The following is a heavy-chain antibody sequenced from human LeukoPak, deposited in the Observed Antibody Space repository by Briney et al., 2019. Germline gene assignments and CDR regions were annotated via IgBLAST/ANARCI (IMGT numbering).Heavy chain of an antibody. CDR1: GGTFSSYA. D-gene: IGHD6-13*01. Sequence: ASVKVSCKASGGTFSSYAISWVRQAPGQGLEWMGGITPIFGTANYAQKFQGRVTITTDESTSTAYMELSSLRSEDTAVYYCARAQSIAAAGLFDYWGQGTLVTVSS. CDR3: ARAQSIAAAGLFDY. V-gene: IGHV1-69*05. J-gene: IGHJ4*02. CDR2: ITPIFGTA.